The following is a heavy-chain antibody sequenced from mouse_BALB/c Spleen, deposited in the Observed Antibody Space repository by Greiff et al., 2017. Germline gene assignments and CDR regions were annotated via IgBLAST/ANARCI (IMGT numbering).Heavy chain of an antibody. D-gene: IGHD1-1*01. CDR1: GFSLSTSGMG. Sequence: QVTLKVSGPGILQPSQTLSLTCSFSGFSLSTSGMGVSWIRQPSGKGLEWLAHIYWDDDKRYNPSLKCRLTISKDTSRNQVFLKITSVDTADTATYYCARKVITTAYYYAMDYGGQGTSVTVSS. J-gene: IGHJ4*01. V-gene: IGHV8-12*01. CDR3: ARKVITTAYYYAMDY. CDR2: IYWDDDK.